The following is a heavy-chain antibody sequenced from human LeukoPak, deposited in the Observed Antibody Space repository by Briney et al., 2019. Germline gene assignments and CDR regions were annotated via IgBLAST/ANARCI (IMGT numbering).Heavy chain of an antibody. CDR2: IIPIFGTA. D-gene: IGHD3-22*01. CDR1: GGSFSRYA. Sequence: SVKVSCKAFGGSFSRYAISWVRQAPGQGLEWMGGIIPIFGTANYAQKFQGRVTITADESTRTAYMELRTLRSEDTAIYYCARGSGETGGYYYVYWGRGTPVTVPS. J-gene: IGHJ4*02. V-gene: IGHV1-69*13. CDR3: ARGSGETGGYYYVY.